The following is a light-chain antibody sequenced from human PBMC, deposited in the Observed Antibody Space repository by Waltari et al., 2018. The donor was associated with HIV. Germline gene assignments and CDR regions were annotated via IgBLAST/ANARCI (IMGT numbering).Light chain of an antibody. CDR3: QQYGSSVT. CDR2: AAS. J-gene: IGKJ5*01. V-gene: IGKV3-20*01. Sequence: EIVLTQSPGTLSLPPGERASLSCRASQRVDSSYLAWYQQKPGQAPRLLIFAASRRATGIPDRFSGSESGTDFTLSISRLEPEDTAVYYCQQYGSSVTFGQGTRLEIK. CDR1: QRVDSSY.